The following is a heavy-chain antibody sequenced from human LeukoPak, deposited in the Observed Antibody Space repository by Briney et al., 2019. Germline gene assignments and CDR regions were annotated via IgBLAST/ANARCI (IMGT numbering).Heavy chain of an antibody. D-gene: IGHD3-22*01. V-gene: IGHV1-18*01. CDR2: IRAYNGDT. CDR1: GYIFTSYG. Sequence: ASVKVSCKASGYIFTSYGISWVRQAPGQGLEWMGWIRAYNGDTNYAQKLQGRVTMTTDTSTSTAYMELRSLRSDDTAVYYCARALMYYYDSGYWGQGALVTVSS. J-gene: IGHJ4*02. CDR3: ARALMYYYDSGY.